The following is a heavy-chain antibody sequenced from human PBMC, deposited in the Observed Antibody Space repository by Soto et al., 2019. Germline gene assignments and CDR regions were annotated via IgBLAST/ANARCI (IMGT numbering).Heavy chain of an antibody. V-gene: IGHV3-33*01. Sequence: QVQLLESGGGVVQPGGSLRLSCVASGFSLSSYAIHWVRQAPGKGLDWVAILWSDGATQYLADSVKGRFTISRDNSKRTVYLQMNSLRAEDTAVYYCARDPSGSGWALDIWGQGTLVAVSS. CDR2: LWSDGATQ. CDR3: ARDPSGSGWALDI. D-gene: IGHD3-10*01. CDR1: GFSLSSYA. J-gene: IGHJ3*02.